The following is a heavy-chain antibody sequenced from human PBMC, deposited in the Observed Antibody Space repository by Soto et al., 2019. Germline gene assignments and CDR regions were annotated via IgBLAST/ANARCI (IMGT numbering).Heavy chain of an antibody. D-gene: IGHD6-13*01. Sequence: GESLKISCQASGYTFSSYWIAWVRQMPGKGLEWVGIIYPGDSETRYSPALQGQVTISADRSTTTAYLQWSSLKASDSGTYYCAHLYSSSWVFDYWGQGTLVTVSS. V-gene: IGHV5-51*01. CDR2: IYPGDSET. CDR1: GYTFSSYW. J-gene: IGHJ4*02. CDR3: AHLYSSSWVFDY.